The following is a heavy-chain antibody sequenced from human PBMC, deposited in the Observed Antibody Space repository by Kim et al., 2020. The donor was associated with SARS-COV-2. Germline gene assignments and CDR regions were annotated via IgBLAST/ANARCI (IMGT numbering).Heavy chain of an antibody. Sequence: SETLSLTCAVYGGSFSGFYWRWIRQPPGRWLEWIGEINHSGRTNNNPSLKSRFPISVDTSKNQFSLNLTSVTAADTAVYYCSRILSNTSAPGSHYCDLWG. D-gene: IGHD3-10*01. CDR1: GGSFSGFY. CDR3: SRILSNTSAPGSHYCDL. J-gene: IGHJ2*01. CDR2: INHSGRT. V-gene: IGHV4-34*01.